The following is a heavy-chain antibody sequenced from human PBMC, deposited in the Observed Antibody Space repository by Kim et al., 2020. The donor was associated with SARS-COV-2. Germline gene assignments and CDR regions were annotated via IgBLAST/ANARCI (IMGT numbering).Heavy chain of an antibody. CDR3: ARDEGGYSGYVDY. CDR2: IYSGGST. D-gene: IGHD1-26*01. CDR1: GFTVSSNY. Sequence: GGSLRLSCAASGFTVSSNYMSWVRQAPGKGLEWVSVIYSGGSTYYADSVKGRFTISGDNSKNTLYLQMNSLRAEDTAVYYCARDEGGYSGYVDYWGQGTLVTVSS. V-gene: IGHV3-66*01. J-gene: IGHJ4*02.